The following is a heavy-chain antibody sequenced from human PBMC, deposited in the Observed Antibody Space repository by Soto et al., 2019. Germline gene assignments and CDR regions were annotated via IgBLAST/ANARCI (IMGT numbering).Heavy chain of an antibody. J-gene: IGHJ6*02. CDR2: IIPIFGTA. CDR3: ARDWFRGGSHTLNPYYYYGMDV. Sequence: ASVKVSCKASGGTFSSYAISWVRQAPGQGLEWVGGIIPIFGTANYAQKFQGRVTITADESTSTAYMELSSLRSEDTAVYYCARDWFRGGSHTLNPYYYYGMDVWGQGTTVTVSS. CDR1: GGTFSSYA. D-gene: IGHD2-15*01. V-gene: IGHV1-69*13.